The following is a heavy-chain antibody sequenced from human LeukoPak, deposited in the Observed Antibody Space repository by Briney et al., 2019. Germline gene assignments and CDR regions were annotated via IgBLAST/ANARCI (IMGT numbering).Heavy chain of an antibody. D-gene: IGHD2-2*01. CDR1: GFTFSSYA. CDR3: ARSDYCSSTSCYRGPFDY. J-gene: IGHJ4*02. V-gene: IGHV3-23*01. CDR2: ISGSGGST. Sequence: GGSLRLSCAASGFTFSSYAMSWVRQAPGKGLEWVSAISGSGGSTYYADSVKGRFTISRDNSKNTLYLQMNSLRAEDTAVYYCARSDYCSSTSCYRGPFDYWGQGTLVTVSS.